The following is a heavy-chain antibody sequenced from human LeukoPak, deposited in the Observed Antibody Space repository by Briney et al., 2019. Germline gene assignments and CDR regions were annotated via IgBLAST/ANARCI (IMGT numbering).Heavy chain of an antibody. Sequence: GGSLRLSCAASGFTFRDYYMAWLRQAPGKGLEWVSYISNSGTTISYADSVKGRFTISRDNAKNSVYLQLNNLRAEDTAVYYCARGAYCSSTSCYTFDYWGQGTLVTVSS. D-gene: IGHD2-2*02. CDR1: GFTFRDYY. CDR2: ISNSGTTI. V-gene: IGHV3-11*04. CDR3: ARGAYCSSTSCYTFDY. J-gene: IGHJ4*02.